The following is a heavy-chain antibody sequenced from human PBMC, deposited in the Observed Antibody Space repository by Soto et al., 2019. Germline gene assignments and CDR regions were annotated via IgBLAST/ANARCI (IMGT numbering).Heavy chain of an antibody. D-gene: IGHD2-2*01. CDR2: IWYDGSNK. CDR3: ARGRSYCSSTSCYYYYGMDV. Sequence: LRLSCAASGFTFSSYGMHWVRQAPGKGLEWVAVIWYDGSNKYYADSVKGRFTISRDNSKNTLYLQMNSLRAEDTAVYYCARGRSYCSSTSCYYYYGMDVWGQGTTVTVSS. CDR1: GFTFSSYG. V-gene: IGHV3-33*01. J-gene: IGHJ6*02.